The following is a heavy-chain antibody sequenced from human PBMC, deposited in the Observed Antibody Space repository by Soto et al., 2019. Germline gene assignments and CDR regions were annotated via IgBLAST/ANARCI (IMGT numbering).Heavy chain of an antibody. Sequence: SETLSLTCTVSGGSISSYYWSWIRQPPGKGLEWIGYIYYSGSTNYNPSLKSRVTISVDTSKNQFSLKLSSVTAADTAVHYCARGVIAAADWFDPWGQGTLVTVS. J-gene: IGHJ5*02. CDR1: GGSISSYY. D-gene: IGHD6-13*01. CDR3: ARGVIAAADWFDP. CDR2: IYYSGST. V-gene: IGHV4-59*01.